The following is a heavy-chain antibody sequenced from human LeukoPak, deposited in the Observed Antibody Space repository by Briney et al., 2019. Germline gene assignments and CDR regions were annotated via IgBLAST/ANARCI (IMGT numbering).Heavy chain of an antibody. CDR1: GFTFSSYG. CDR2: ISYDGSNK. J-gene: IGHJ4*02. CDR3: AKDSSGYQ. Sequence: GSLRLSCAASGFTFSSYGMHWVRQAPGKGLEWVAVISYDGSNKYYADSVKGRFTISRDNSKNTLYLQMNSLRAEDTAVYYCAKDSSGYQWGQGTLVTVSS. V-gene: IGHV3-30*18. D-gene: IGHD3-22*01.